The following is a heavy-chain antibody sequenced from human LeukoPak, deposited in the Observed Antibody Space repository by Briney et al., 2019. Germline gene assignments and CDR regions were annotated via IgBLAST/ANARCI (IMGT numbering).Heavy chain of an antibody. D-gene: IGHD6-25*01. Sequence: PSETLSLTCAVYGGAFSGYYWSWIRQPPGKGLEWIGSIYYSGSTYYNPSLKSRVTISVDTSKNQFSLKLSSVTAADTAVYYCARPAGIAAYYFDYWGQGTLVTVSS. CDR1: GGAFSGYY. J-gene: IGHJ4*02. V-gene: IGHV4-34*01. CDR2: IYYSGST. CDR3: ARPAGIAAYYFDY.